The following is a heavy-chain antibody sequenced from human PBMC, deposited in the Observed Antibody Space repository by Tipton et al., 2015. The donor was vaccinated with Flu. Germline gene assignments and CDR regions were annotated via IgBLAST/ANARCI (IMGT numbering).Heavy chain of an antibody. J-gene: IGHJ6*02. CDR3: ARHCSGGSCYCWEPVYYFGMDV. Sequence: GFLRLSCTASEFTFSSYWMSWVRQAPGKGLEWVAKIKQDGSEKYYVDSVKGRFTISRDNAKDSLYLQMRSLRAEDTAVYYCARHCSGGSCYCWEPVYYFGMDVWGQGTTVTVSS. D-gene: IGHD2-15*01. CDR2: IKQDGSEK. V-gene: IGHV3-7*01. CDR1: EFTFSSYW.